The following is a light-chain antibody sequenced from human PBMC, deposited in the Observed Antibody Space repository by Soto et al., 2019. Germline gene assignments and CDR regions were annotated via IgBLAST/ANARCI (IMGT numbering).Light chain of an antibody. V-gene: IGLV1-40*01. J-gene: IGLJ1*01. CDR3: QSFDSSLSAYV. CDR2: GSG. Sequence: QAVLAQPPSVSVSPGQRVTISCAGSSSNIGASYDVHWCQQLPGPAPKVVIYGSGNRPSGVPARFSGSKSGTSASLAIAGLQAEDEADYYCQSFDSSLSAYVFGTGTKVTVL. CDR1: SSNIGASYD.